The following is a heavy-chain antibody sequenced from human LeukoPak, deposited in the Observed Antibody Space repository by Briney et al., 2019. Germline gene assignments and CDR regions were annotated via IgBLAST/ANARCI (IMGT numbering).Heavy chain of an antibody. V-gene: IGHV1-24*01. D-gene: IGHD3-10*01. Sequence: ASVKVSCKVSGYTLTELSMHWVRQAPGKGLEWMGGFDPEDGETIYAQKFQGRVTMTEGTSTDTAYMELSSLRSEDTAVYYCATEGYGSHAFDIWGQGTMVTVSS. CDR3: ATEGYGSHAFDI. CDR2: FDPEDGET. CDR1: GYTLTELS. J-gene: IGHJ3*02.